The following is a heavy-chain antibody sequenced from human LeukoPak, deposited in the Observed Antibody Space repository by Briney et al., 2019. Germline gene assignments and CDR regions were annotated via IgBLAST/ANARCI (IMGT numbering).Heavy chain of an antibody. CDR1: GFTFSSYA. V-gene: IGHV3-23*01. CDR3: AKDLRDYGSGSYYDY. D-gene: IGHD3-10*01. Sequence: GGSLRLSCAASGFTFSSYAMSWVRQAPGKGLEWVSAISGSGGSTYYADSVKGRFTISRDNSKNTLYLQMNSLRAEDTAVYYCAKDLRDYGSGSYYDYWGQGTLVTVSS. J-gene: IGHJ4*02. CDR2: ISGSGGST.